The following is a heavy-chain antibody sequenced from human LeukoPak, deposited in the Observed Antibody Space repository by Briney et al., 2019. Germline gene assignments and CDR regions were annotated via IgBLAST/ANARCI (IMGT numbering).Heavy chain of an antibody. V-gene: IGHV4-59*01. D-gene: IGHD4-23*01. CDR2: IYYTGST. J-gene: IGHJ4*02. CDR3: ARDDYGGNALGY. Sequence: SQTLSLTCTVSAASISSNYWTCIRQPPGKGLEWIGYIYYTGSTNYNPSLKSRVTISINTSKNLFSLKLSSVTAADTAVYYCARDDYGGNALGYWGQGTLVTVSS. CDR1: AASISSNY.